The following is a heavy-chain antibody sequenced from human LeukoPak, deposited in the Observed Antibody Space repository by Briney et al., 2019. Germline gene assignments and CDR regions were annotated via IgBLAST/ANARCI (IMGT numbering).Heavy chain of an antibody. V-gene: IGHV4-34*01. J-gene: IGHJ1*01. Sequence: SETLSLTCAVYGGSFSGYYWSWIRQPPGKGLEWIGEINHSGSTNYNPSLKSRVTISVDTSKNQFSLKLSSVTAADTAVYYCARGLRGVVVPAANVVYFQHWGQGTLVTVSS. CDR2: INHSGST. CDR1: GGSFSGYY. D-gene: IGHD2-2*01. CDR3: ARGLRGVVVPAANVVYFQH.